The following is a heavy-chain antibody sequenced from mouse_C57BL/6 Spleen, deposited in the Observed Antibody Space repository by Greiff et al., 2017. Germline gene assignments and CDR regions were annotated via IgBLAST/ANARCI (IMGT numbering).Heavy chain of an antibody. V-gene: IGHV1-15*01. CDR3: TRHYDGYYYAMDY. CDR1: GYTFTDYE. J-gene: IGHJ4*01. CDR2: IDPETGGT. Sequence: VQLQQSGAELVRPGASVTLSCKASGYTFTDYEMHWVKQTPVHGLEWIGAIDPETGGTAYNQKFKGKAILTADKSSSTAYMELRSLTSEDSAVYYCTRHYDGYYYAMDYWGQGTSVTVSS. D-gene: IGHD2-3*01.